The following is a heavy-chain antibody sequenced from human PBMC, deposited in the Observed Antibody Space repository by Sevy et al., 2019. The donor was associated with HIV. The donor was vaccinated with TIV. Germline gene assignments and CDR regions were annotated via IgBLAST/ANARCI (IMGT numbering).Heavy chain of an antibody. D-gene: IGHD6-13*01. CDR2: IRYDGSTK. CDR1: GFTFSQYG. Sequence: GGSLRLSCAATGFTFSQYGMEWVRQAPGKGLEWVAFIRYDGSTKYYADSVKGRFTISRDNSKNMLDLQMNSLRPEDTALYSCAKHRDTLAAAAYLDHGGQGTLVTVSS. V-gene: IGHV3-30*02. J-gene: IGHJ4*02. CDR3: AKHRDTLAAAAYLDH.